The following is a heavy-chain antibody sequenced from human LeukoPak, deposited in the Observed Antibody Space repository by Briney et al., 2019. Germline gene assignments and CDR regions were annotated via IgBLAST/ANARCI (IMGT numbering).Heavy chain of an antibody. D-gene: IGHD2-15*01. CDR3: ARVADIVVVVAATDFDY. J-gene: IGHJ4*02. CDR1: GYTLTELS. V-gene: IGHV1-24*01. Sequence: ASVKVSCKVSGYTLTELSMHWVRQAPGKGLEWMGGFDPEDGETIYAQKFQGRVTMTTDTSTSTAYMELRSLRSDDTAVYYCARVADIVVVVAATDFDYWGQGTLVTVSS. CDR2: FDPEDGET.